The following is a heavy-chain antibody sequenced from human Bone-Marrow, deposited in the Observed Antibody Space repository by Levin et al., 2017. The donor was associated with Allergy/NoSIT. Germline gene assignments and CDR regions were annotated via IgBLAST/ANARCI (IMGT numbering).Heavy chain of an antibody. Sequence: GESLKISCAASGFTFSSYAMHWVRQAPGKGLEWVAVISYDGSNKYYADSVKGRFTISRDNSKNTLYLQMNSLRAEDTAVYYCARDFAKNYYGSGSGNGWFDPWGQGTLVTVSS. J-gene: IGHJ5*02. CDR1: GFTFSSYA. CDR2: ISYDGSNK. CDR3: ARDFAKNYYGSGSGNGWFDP. V-gene: IGHV3-30*04. D-gene: IGHD3-10*01.